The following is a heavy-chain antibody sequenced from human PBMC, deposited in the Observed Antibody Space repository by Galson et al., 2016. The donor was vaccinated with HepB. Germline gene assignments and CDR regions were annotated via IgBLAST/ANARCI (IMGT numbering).Heavy chain of an antibody. Sequence: SLRLSCAASGFTFSSYWMNWVRQAPGKGLEWVANIKQDGSEKYYVDSVKGRFTISRDNAKNTLYLQMNSPRAEDTAVYYCAKELVSGSYSPYYFDYWGQGTRVTVSS. V-gene: IGHV3-7*03. CDR2: IKQDGSEK. J-gene: IGHJ4*02. D-gene: IGHD1-26*01. CDR1: GFTFSSYW. CDR3: AKELVSGSYSPYYFDY.